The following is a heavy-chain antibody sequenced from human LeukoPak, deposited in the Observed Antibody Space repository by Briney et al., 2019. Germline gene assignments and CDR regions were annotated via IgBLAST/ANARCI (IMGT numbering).Heavy chain of an antibody. CDR3: ARGSTLGYCSGGSCYRPYYYYYYYMDV. J-gene: IGHJ6*03. V-gene: IGHV4-34*01. CDR1: GGSFSGYY. CDR2: INHSVST. D-gene: IGHD2-15*01. Sequence: PSETLSLTCAVYGGSFSGYYWSWIRQPPGKGLEWMGEINHSVSTNYNPSLKSRVTISVDTSKNQFSLKLSSVTAADTAVYYCARGSTLGYCSGGSCYRPYYYYYYYMDVWGKGTTVTVSS.